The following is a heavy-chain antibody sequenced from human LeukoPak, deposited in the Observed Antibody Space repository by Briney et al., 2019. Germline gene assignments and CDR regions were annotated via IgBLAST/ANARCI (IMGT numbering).Heavy chain of an antibody. V-gene: IGHV3-21*01. CDR1: GFTFSSYS. D-gene: IGHD6-19*01. CDR2: ISSSSSYI. CDR3: ARDLMRPRLPAVAGTNRPLDY. Sequence: PGGSLRLSCAASGFTFSSYSMNWVRQAPGKGLEWVSSISSSSSYIYYADSVKGRFTISRDNAKNSLYLQMNSLRAEDTAVYYCARDLMRPRLPAVAGTNRPLDYWGQGTLVTVSS. J-gene: IGHJ4*02.